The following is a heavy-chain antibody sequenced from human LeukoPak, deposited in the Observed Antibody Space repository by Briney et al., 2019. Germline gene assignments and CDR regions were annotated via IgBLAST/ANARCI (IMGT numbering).Heavy chain of an antibody. CDR3: ARVWLGRVGATAEYYCMDV. CDR1: GFTFSDYY. V-gene: IGHV3-11*01. J-gene: IGHJ6*02. CDR2: ISSSDNNI. Sequence: GGSLRLSCAASGFTFSDYYMSWIRQAPEKGLEWVSYISSSDNNIHYADSVKGRFTLSGDNAKKSLYLQMNSLRAGDTAVYYCARVWLGRVGATAEYYCMDVWGQGTTVTVSS. D-gene: IGHD4/OR15-4a*01.